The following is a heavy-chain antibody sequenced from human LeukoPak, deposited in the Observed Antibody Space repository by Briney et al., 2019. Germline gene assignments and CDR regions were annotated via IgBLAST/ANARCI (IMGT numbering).Heavy chain of an antibody. CDR3: ARHAYYYDNSGYYFGY. CDR1: GYSFTSYW. J-gene: IGHJ4*02. D-gene: IGHD3-22*01. CDR2: VYPGDSGT. Sequence: GESLKISCKGSGYSFTSYWIGWVRRMPGKGLEWMGIVYPGDSGTRYSPSFQGQVTISADESISTAYLQWSSLKASDTAMYYCARHAYYYDNSGYYFGYWGQGTLVTVSS. V-gene: IGHV5-51*01.